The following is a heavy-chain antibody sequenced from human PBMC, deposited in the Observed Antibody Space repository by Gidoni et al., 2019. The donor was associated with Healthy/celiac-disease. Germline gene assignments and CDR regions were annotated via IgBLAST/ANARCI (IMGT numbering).Heavy chain of an antibody. V-gene: IGHV1-69*02. CDR3: ARSITMVRGVIIDYYYYYGMDV. CDR1: GGTFSSYT. CDR2: IIPILGIA. J-gene: IGHJ6*02. D-gene: IGHD3-10*01. Sequence: QVQLVQSGAEVKKPGSSVKVSCKASGGTFSSYTISWVRQAPGQGLEWMGRIIPILGIANYAQKFQGRVTITADKSTSTAYMELSSLRSEDTAVYYCARSITMVRGVIIDYYYYYGMDVWGQGTTVTVSS.